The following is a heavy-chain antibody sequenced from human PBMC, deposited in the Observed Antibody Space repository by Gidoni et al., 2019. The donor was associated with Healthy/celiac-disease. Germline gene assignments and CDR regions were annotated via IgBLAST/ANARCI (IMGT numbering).Heavy chain of an antibody. V-gene: IGHV1-46*03. J-gene: IGHJ6*02. CDR1: GYTFTSYY. Sequence: QVQLVQSGAEVKKPGASVKVSCKASGYTFTSYYMPWVRQAPGQGLEWMGIINPSGGSTSYAQKFQGRVTMTRDTSTSTVYMELSSLRSEDTAVYYCASQRSITIFGVVMPYGMDVWGQGTTVTVSS. CDR2: INPSGGST. D-gene: IGHD3-3*01. CDR3: ASQRSITIFGVVMPYGMDV.